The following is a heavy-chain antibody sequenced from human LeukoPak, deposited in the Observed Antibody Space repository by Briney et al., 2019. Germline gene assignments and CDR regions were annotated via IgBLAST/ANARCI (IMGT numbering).Heavy chain of an antibody. CDR3: AGGEMRRLTETIAAGGMLVYFDY. V-gene: IGHV4-34*01. J-gene: IGHJ4*02. CDR2: INHSGST. D-gene: IGHD6-13*01. CDR1: GGSFSGYY. Sequence: PSETLSLNCAVYGGSFSGYYWSWIRQPPGKGLEWIGEINHSGSTNYGPSLKSRVTISVDTSKNQFSLRLSSVTAADTAVYYCAGGEMRRLTETIAAGGMLVYFDYWGQGTLVTVSS.